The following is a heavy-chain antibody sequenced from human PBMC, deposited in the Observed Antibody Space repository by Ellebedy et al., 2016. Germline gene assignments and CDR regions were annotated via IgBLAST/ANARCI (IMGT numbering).Heavy chain of an antibody. CDR3: TRPAIRLHFDY. CDR2: IRSKAYGGTT. Sequence: GESLKISCTASGFTFGDYAMSWFRQAPGKGLEWVGFIRSKAYGGTTEYAASVKGRFSISRDDSKSIAYLQMNSLKTEDTAVYYCTRPAIRLHFDYWGQGTLVTVSS. D-gene: IGHD1-1*01. J-gene: IGHJ4*02. V-gene: IGHV3-49*03. CDR1: GFTFGDYA.